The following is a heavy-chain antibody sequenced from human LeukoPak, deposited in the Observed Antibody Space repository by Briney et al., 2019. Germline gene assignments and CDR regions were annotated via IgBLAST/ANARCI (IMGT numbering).Heavy chain of an antibody. V-gene: IGHV3-23*01. CDR3: AKWGDYDVLTGYYVPDY. CDR2: ILGSGVTT. D-gene: IGHD3-9*01. Sequence: PRASLRLSCAASGFTFSNYAMSWVRQAPGKGLEWVSAILGSGVTTYYADSVKGRFTVSRDNSKSTLYLQMNTLRAEDTALYYCAKWGDYDVLTGYYVPDYWGQGTLVTVSS. J-gene: IGHJ4*02. CDR1: GFTFSNYA.